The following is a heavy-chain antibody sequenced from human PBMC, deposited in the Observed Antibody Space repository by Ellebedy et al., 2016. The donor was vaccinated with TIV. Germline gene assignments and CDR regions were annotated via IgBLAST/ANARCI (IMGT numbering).Heavy chain of an antibody. CDR3: VRAIAALASF. CDR1: GFSLSDYW. Sequence: GGSLRLXXAASGFSLSDYWMNWVRQTPGKGLEWVANINQNGSQMWYLDYVKGRFTISRDNAKNSVYLQMNSLGAEDTALYYCVRAIAALASFWGQGTLVTVSS. D-gene: IGHD6-25*01. J-gene: IGHJ4*02. V-gene: IGHV3-7*01. CDR2: INQNGSQM.